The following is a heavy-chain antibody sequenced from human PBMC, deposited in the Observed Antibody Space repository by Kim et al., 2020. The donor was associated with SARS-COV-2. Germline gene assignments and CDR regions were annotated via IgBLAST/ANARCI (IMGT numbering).Heavy chain of an antibody. CDR2: INHSGST. V-gene: IGHV4-34*01. D-gene: IGHD3-10*01. CDR1: GGSFSGYY. J-gene: IGHJ4*02. Sequence: SETLSLTCAVYGGSFSGYYWSWIRQPPGKGLEWIGEINHSGSTNYNPSLKSRVTISVDTSKNQFSLKLSSVTAADTAVYYCAKIRSFPRVGGDYWGQGT. CDR3: AKIRSFPRVGGDY.